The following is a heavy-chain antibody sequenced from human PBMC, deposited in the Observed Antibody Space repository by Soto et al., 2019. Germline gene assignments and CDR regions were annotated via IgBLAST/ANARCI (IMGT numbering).Heavy chain of an antibody. V-gene: IGHV1-69*13. CDR2: IIPIFGTA. CDR1: GGTFSSYA. Sequence: GASVKVSCKASGGTFSSYAISWVRQAPGQGLEWMGGIIPIFGTANYAQKFQGRVTITADESTSTAYMELSSLRSEDTAVYYCASVVAGPFDYWGQGTLVTVSS. J-gene: IGHJ4*02. CDR3: ASVVAGPFDY. D-gene: IGHD6-19*01.